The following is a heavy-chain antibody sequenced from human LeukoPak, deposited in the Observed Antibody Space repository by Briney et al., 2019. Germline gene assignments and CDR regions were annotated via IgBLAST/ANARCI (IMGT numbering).Heavy chain of an antibody. V-gene: IGHV3-7*04. CDR1: GFTFSHYW. CDR2: IKQDGSEK. D-gene: IGHD3-9*01. CDR3: ARDFDWLFDY. Sequence: GGSLRLSCAASGFTFSHYWLSWVRQAPGKGLEWVANIKQDGSEKYYVDSVKGRFTISRDNAKNSLYLQMNSLRAEDTAVYYCARDFDWLFDYWGQGTLVTVSS. J-gene: IGHJ4*02.